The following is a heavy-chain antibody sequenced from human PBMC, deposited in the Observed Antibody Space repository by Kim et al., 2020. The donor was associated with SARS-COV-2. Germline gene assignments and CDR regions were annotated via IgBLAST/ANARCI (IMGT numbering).Heavy chain of an antibody. Sequence: ASVKVSCKASGYTFTSYAMNWVRQAPGQGLEWMGWINTNTGNPTYAQGFTGRFVFSLDTSVSTAYLQISSLKAEDTAVYYCAREAGATGYYYYYGMDLWGQGTTVTVSS. CDR2: INTNTGNP. D-gene: IGHD1-26*01. J-gene: IGHJ6*02. CDR3: AREAGATGYYYYYGMDL. V-gene: IGHV7-4-1*02. CDR1: GYTFTSYA.